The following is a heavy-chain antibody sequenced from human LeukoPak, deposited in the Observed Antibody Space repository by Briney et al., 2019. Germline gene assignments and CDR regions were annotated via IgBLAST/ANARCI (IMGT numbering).Heavy chain of an antibody. CDR2: IYTSSST. V-gene: IGHV4-4*07. CDR1: GGSISSYY. D-gene: IGHD3-22*01. J-gene: IGHJ3*02. Sequence: PSETLSLTCTVSGGSISSYYWSWIRQPAGKGLEWIGRIYTSSSTNYNPSLKSRVTMSVDTSKNQFSLKLSSVTAADTAVYYCASQSYSSGYYLYAFDIWGQGTMVTVSS. CDR3: ASQSYSSGYYLYAFDI.